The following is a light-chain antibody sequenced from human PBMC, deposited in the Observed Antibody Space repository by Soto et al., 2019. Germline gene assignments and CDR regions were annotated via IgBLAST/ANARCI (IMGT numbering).Light chain of an antibody. CDR2: YDS. V-gene: IGLV3-21*04. Sequence: SYELTQPPSVSVAPGKTARITCGGNNIGSKSVHWYQQKPGQAPVLVIYYDSDRPSGIPERFSGCNSGNTATLTISRVEAVDEADYYCQVWDSSSDHVVFGGGTKLTVL. J-gene: IGLJ2*01. CDR1: NIGSKS. CDR3: QVWDSSSDHVV.